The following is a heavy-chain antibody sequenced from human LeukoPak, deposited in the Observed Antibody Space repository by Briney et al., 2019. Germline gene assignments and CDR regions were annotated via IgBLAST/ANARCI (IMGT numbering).Heavy chain of an antibody. CDR3: ARHLTGYSSSWKP. V-gene: IGHV4-39*01. CDR2: IYYTGGST. J-gene: IGHJ5*02. Sequence: SETLSLTCTVSGGSISSSRYFWGWIRQPPGKGLEWIGSIYYTGGSTYYNPSLRSRVTMSVDTSKNQFSLRLSSVTAADTAVYYCARHLTGYSSSWKPWGQGTLVTVSS. CDR1: GGSISSSRYF. D-gene: IGHD6-13*01.